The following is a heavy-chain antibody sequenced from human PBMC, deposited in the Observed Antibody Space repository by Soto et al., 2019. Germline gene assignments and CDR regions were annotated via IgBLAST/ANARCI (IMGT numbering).Heavy chain of an antibody. CDR1: GFSLSTTGVG. V-gene: IGHV2-5*02. CDR2: IYWDDDK. J-gene: IGHJ6*02. D-gene: IGHD2-21*02. CDR3: VQSRCGGDCLQSYSSHSYYGLDV. Sequence: QITLKESGPTLVKPTQTLTLTCTFSGFSLSTTGVGVGWIRQPPGKALEWLALIYWDDDKRYNPSLNSRLTLPKDTSKNPVVLAMTNMDPVDTATYYCVQSRCGGDCLQSYSSHSYYGLDVWGQGTTVTVSS.